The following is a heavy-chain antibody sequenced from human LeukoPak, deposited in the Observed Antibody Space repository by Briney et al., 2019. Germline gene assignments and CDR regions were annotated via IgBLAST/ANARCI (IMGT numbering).Heavy chain of an antibody. CDR3: ASQPCSSTSCYWFGYFDY. J-gene: IGHJ4*02. V-gene: IGHV1-2*02. CDR1: GYTFTGYY. Sequence: ASAKVSCKASGYTFTGYYMHWVRQAPGQGLEWMGWINPNSGGTNYAQKFQGRVTMTRDTSISTAYMELSRLRSDDTAVYYCASQPCSSTSCYWFGYFDYWGQGTLVTVSS. D-gene: IGHD2-2*01. CDR2: INPNSGGT.